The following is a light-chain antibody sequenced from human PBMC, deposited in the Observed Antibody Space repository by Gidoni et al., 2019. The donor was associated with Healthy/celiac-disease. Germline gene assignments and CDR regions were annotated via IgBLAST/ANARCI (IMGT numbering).Light chain of an antibody. V-gene: IGKV1-5*03. J-gene: IGKJ2*01. CDR3: QQYNSIRYT. CDR1: QSISSW. Sequence: DIQMTQSPSTLSASVGDRVTITCRASQSISSWLAWYQQKPGKAPKLLIYKASSLESGVPSRFSGSGSGTEFTLTISSLQPDDFATYYCQQYNSIRYTFXQXTKLEIK. CDR2: KAS.